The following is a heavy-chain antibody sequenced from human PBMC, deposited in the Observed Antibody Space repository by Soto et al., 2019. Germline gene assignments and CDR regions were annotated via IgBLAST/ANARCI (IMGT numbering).Heavy chain of an antibody. CDR2: ISYAGNDN. CDR1: GFTLSSYV. Sequence: QVQLVESGGGVVQPGRSLRLSCAASGFTLSSYVMHWVRQAPGKGLEWVARISYAGNDNYYADSVKGRFTISRDNSKKKLYLQMTSLRADDTAVYYCARDRQQWLEPAGGALPFWGQGTMVIVSS. D-gene: IGHD6-19*01. CDR3: ARDRQQWLEPAGGALPF. J-gene: IGHJ3*01. V-gene: IGHV3-30-3*01.